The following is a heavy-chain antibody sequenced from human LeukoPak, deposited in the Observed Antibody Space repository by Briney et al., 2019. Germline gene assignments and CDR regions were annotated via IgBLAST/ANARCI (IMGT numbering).Heavy chain of an antibody. D-gene: IGHD4-17*01. CDR3: AKDTDYGDYYYGMDV. V-gene: IGHV3-43D*04. Sequence: GGSLRLSCAASGFSFDDYAMHWVRPAQGKGLEWVSLISWDGGSTYYADSVKGRFTISRDNSKNSLYLQMNSLRAEDTALYYCAKDTDYGDYYYGMDVWGKGTTVTVSS. CDR1: GFSFDDYA. J-gene: IGHJ6*04. CDR2: ISWDGGST.